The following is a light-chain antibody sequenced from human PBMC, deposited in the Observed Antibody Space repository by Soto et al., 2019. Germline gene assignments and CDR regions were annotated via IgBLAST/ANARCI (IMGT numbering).Light chain of an antibody. CDR2: EVS. Sequence: QSALTQPPSASGSPGQSVTISCTGTSSDVGGYNYVSWYQQHPGKAPKLMIYEVSKRPSGVPDRFSGSKSDNTASLTVSGLQAEDEADYYCSSYAGRNKVFGTGTKVTVL. V-gene: IGLV2-8*01. CDR1: SSDVGGYNY. CDR3: SSYAGRNKV. J-gene: IGLJ1*01.